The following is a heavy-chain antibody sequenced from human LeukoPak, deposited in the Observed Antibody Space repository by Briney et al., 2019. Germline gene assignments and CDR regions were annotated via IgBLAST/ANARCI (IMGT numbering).Heavy chain of an antibody. J-gene: IGHJ4*02. CDR2: IYPGDSDT. CDR3: ARSGSSWTEEVDY. D-gene: IGHD6-13*01. V-gene: IGHV5-51*01. CDR1: ENSFTTSW. Sequence: GESLKISCKASENSFTTSWIGWVRQMPGRGLEWMGIIYPGDSDTRYSPSFQGQVTISADKSISTAYLQWSSLKASDTAMYYCARSGSSWTEEVDYWGQGTLVTVSS.